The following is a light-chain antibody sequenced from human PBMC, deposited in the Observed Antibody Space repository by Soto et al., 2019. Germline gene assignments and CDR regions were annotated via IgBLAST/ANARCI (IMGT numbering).Light chain of an antibody. CDR2: TNN. CDR3: AAWDASRNGPV. J-gene: IGLJ2*01. V-gene: IGLV1-44*01. CDR1: NSNIGRNT. Sequence: QSVLSQPPSASGTPGQRVTISCSGSNSNIGRNTVNWYQLLPGTAPKLLIYTNNQRPSGVPDRFSASKSCTSASLAISGLQSEDEADYYCAAWDASRNGPVFGGGTKLTVL.